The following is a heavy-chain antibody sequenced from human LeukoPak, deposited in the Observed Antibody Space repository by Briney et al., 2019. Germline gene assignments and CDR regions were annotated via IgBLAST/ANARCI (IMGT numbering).Heavy chain of an antibody. V-gene: IGHV3-23*01. CDR3: AKGGLGAGKRVPFDY. J-gene: IGHJ4*02. CDR1: GSTFSGNA. CDR2: ISGTGGST. Sequence: GGSLRLSCVASGSTFSGNAMSWVRQAPGKGLEWVSGISGTGGSTYYADSVKGRFTISRDNSKNTLYLQMNSLRAEDTAVYYCAKGGLGAGKRVPFDYWGQGTLVTVSS. D-gene: IGHD4/OR15-4a*01.